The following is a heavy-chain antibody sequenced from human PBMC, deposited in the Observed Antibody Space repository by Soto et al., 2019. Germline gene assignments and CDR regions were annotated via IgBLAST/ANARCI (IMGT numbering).Heavy chain of an antibody. Sequence: QVQLQESGPGLVKPSQTLSLTCTVSGGSISSGGYYWSWIRQHPGKGLEWIGYIYYSGSTYYNPYLKSRVTISVDTSKNQFSLKLSSVTAADTAVYYCARDVSIAVAGTDYYYYYYMDVWGKGTTVTVSS. D-gene: IGHD6-19*01. V-gene: IGHV4-31*03. J-gene: IGHJ6*03. CDR2: IYYSGST. CDR1: GGSISSGGYY. CDR3: ARDVSIAVAGTDYYYYYYMDV.